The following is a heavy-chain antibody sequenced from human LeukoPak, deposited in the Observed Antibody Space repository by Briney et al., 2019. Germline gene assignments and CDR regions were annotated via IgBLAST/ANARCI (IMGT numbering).Heavy chain of an antibody. D-gene: IGHD1-26*01. CDR1: GFTFSSYA. J-gene: IGHJ3*02. Sequence: GGSLRLSCAASGFTFSSYAMSWVRQAPGKGLEWVSAISGSGGSTYYADSVKGRFTVSRDNSKNTLYLQMNSLRAEDTAVYYCAKAPYSGSYYIAFDIWGQGTMVTVSS. V-gene: IGHV3-23*01. CDR2: ISGSGGST. CDR3: AKAPYSGSYYIAFDI.